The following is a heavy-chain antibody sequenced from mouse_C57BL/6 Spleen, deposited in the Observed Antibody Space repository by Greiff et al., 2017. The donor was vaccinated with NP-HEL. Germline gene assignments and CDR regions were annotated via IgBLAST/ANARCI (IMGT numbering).Heavy chain of an antibody. J-gene: IGHJ1*03. Sequence: EVKVEESGGGLVQPGGSLSLSCAASGFTFTDYYMSWVRQPPGQALEWLGFIRNKANGYTTEYSASVKGRFTISRDNSQSILYLQMNALRAEDSATYYCARYPFYYYCSSHWYFDVWGTGTTVTVSS. D-gene: IGHD1-1*01. V-gene: IGHV7-3*01. CDR3: ARYPFYYYCSSHWYFDV. CDR2: IRNKANGYTT. CDR1: GFTFTDYY.